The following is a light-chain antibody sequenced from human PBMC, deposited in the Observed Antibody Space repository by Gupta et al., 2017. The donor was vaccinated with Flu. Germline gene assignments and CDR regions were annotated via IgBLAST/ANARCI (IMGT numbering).Light chain of an antibody. CDR2: DFS. J-gene: IGLJ1*01. Sequence: QQHPGKAPKLMIYDFSNRPSGVSNRFSGSKSGNTASLPIPGLQAAGEADLYCSHFISRQLCVFGIGTKVPIL. CDR3: SHFISRQLCV. V-gene: IGLV2-14*03.